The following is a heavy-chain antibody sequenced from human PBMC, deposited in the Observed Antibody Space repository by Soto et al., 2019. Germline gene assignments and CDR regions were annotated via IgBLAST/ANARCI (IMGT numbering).Heavy chain of an antibody. J-gene: IGHJ3*02. Sequence: EVQLLESGGGLVQPGGSLRLSCAAFGFTFSSYALSWVRQAPGKGLEWVSTISGNGGYTYYADSVKGRFTISRDNSNNTLYLQMNSLRAEDTAVYYFAKTYYFDTSGRASDSWVQGTMVTVSS. V-gene: IGHV3-23*01. D-gene: IGHD3-22*01. CDR2: ISGNGGYT. CDR3: AKTYYFDTSGRASDS. CDR1: GFTFSSYA.